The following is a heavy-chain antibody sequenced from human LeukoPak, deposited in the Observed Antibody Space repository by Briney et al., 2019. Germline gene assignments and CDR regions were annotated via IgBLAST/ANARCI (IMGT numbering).Heavy chain of an antibody. V-gene: IGHV1-46*01. J-gene: IGHJ4*02. CDR1: GYTFTSYY. CDR3: ARFRGYGDYNDY. CDR2: INPSGGST. D-gene: IGHD4-17*01. Sequence: ASVKVSCKASGYTFTSYYMHWVRQAPGQGLEWMGIINPSGGSTSYAQKLQGRVTMTTDTSTSTAYMELRSLRSDDTAVYYCARFRGYGDYNDYWGQGTLVTVSS.